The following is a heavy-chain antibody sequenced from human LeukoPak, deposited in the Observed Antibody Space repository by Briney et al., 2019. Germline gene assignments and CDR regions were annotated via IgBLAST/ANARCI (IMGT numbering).Heavy chain of an antibody. Sequence: ASVKVSCKASGYTFTSYYMQWVRQTPGQGLEWMGIINPSGGSTSYAQKFQGKVSMTRDTSTTTVYMELSSLKSEDTAVYYCARSQGGAFSYGTDYWGQGTLVTVSS. V-gene: IGHV1-46*01. D-gene: IGHD5-18*01. CDR3: ARSQGGAFSYGTDY. J-gene: IGHJ4*02. CDR2: INPSGGST. CDR1: GYTFTSYY.